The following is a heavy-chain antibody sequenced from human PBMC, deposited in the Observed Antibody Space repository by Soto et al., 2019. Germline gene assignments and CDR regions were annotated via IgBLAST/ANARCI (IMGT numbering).Heavy chain of an antibody. CDR1: GFTFSTYT. CDR3: AKMVGDTAMVTDY. V-gene: IGHV3-23*01. J-gene: IGHJ4*02. Sequence: PGGSLRLSCAASGFTFSTYTMSWVRQAPGEGLEWDSAISGSGGSTYYADSVKGRFTISRDNSKNTLYLQMNSLRAEDTAVYYCAKMVGDTAMVTDYWGQGTLVTVSS. D-gene: IGHD5-18*01. CDR2: ISGSGGST.